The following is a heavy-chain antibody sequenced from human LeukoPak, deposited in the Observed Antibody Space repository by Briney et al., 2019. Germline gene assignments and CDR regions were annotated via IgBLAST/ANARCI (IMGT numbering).Heavy chain of an antibody. CDR1: GFTFSTYW. D-gene: IGHD2/OR15-2a*01. Sequence: GGSQRLSCAASGFTFSTYWMTWVRQAPGKGLEWVANINQDGTEKNYVDSVKGRFTISRDNAKNSLYLQMNSLRAEDTAVYYCARNMGDYWGQGTLVTVSS. CDR2: INQDGTEK. J-gene: IGHJ4*02. CDR3: ARNMGDY. V-gene: IGHV3-7*04.